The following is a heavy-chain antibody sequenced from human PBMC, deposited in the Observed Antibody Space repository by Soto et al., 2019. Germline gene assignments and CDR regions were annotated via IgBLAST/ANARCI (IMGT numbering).Heavy chain of an antibody. D-gene: IGHD2-8*01. CDR1: GFTFSSYA. CDR2: ISYDGSNK. Sequence: GGSLRLSCAASGFTFSSYAMHWVRQAPGKGLEWVAVISYDGSNKYYADSVKGRFTISRDNSKNTLYLQMNSLRAEDTAVYYCARVMIRMAPVAYYYGMDVWGQGTTVTVSS. J-gene: IGHJ6*02. CDR3: ARVMIRMAPVAYYYGMDV. V-gene: IGHV3-30-3*01.